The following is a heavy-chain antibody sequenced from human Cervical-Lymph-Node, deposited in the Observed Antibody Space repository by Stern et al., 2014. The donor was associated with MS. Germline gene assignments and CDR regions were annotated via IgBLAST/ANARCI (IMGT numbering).Heavy chain of an antibody. Sequence: QVQLVQSGGGVVQPGRSLRLSCAASGFTFSNYAMHWVRQAPGKGLEWVAVVSYDATNKYYVDSVKGRFTISRDSSKNTLFLQMNSLREEDTAVYYCARDPLNYFESAPRNWYFDLWGRGTLVTVSS. D-gene: IGHD3-22*01. CDR2: VSYDATNK. J-gene: IGHJ2*01. V-gene: IGHV3-30*04. CDR3: ARDPLNYFESAPRNWYFDL. CDR1: GFTFSNYA.